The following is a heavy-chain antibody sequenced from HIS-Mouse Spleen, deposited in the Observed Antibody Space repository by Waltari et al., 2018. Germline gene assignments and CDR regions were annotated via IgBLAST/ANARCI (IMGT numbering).Heavy chain of an antibody. V-gene: IGHV3-15*01. D-gene: IGHD3-10*01. CDR1: GFTFSNAW. CDR3: TTELLWFGELAAFDI. Sequence: EVQLVESGGGLVKPGGSLRLSCAASGFTFSNAWMSWVRQAPGKGLEWVGRIKSKTEGGKTDYAAPVKGRFTISRDDSKNTLYLQMNSLKTEDTAVYYCTTELLWFGELAAFDIWGQGTMVTVSS. J-gene: IGHJ3*02. CDR2: IKSKTEGGKT.